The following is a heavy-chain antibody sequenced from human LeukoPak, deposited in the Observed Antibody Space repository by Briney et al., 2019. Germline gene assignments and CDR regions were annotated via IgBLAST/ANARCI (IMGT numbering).Heavy chain of an antibody. J-gene: IGHJ4*02. CDR1: GFTFSDRS. Sequence: PGGSLRLSCATSGFTFSDRSINWVRQAPGKGLEWVAYISGSSNYINYADSVKGRFTISRDNAKNSLYLQMNSLRAEDTAVYYCARDGGLYYDSSGYFAFDYWGQGTLVTVSS. V-gene: IGHV3-21*01. D-gene: IGHD3-22*01. CDR3: ARDGGLYYDSSGYFAFDY. CDR2: ISGSSNYI.